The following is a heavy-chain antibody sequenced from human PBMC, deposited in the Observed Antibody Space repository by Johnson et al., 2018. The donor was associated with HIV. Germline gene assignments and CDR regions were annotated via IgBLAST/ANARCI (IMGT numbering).Heavy chain of an antibody. D-gene: IGHD2-2*01. CDR3: ARNGLIPAAKGVAFDI. CDR1: GFTFSSYA. V-gene: IGHV3-23*04. CDR2: ISGSGGSI. Sequence: MQLVESGGGLVQPGGSLRLSCAASGFTFSSYAMSWVRQAPGKGLEWVSAISGSGGSIYYADSVEGRFTISRDNAKNSLYLQMNILRAEDTAVYYCARNGLIPAAKGVAFDIWGQGTTVTVSS. J-gene: IGHJ3*02.